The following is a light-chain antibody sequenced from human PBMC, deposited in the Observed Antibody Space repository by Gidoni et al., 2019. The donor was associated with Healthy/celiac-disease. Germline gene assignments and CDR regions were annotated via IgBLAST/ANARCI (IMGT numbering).Light chain of an antibody. J-gene: IGLJ3*02. Sequence: QSALTQHVSVSGSPGQLITISCTGTSSDVGGYNYVYWYQQHPGKVPKLMIYDASNRPSGVSNRFSGSKSGNTSSLTISGLQAEDEADYYCSSYTSSSTRGFGGGTKLTVL. V-gene: IGLV2-14*03. CDR1: SSDVGGYNY. CDR3: SSYTSSSTRG. CDR2: DAS.